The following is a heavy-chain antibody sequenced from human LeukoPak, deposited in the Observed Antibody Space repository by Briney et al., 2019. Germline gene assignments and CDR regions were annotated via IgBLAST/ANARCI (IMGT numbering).Heavy chain of an antibody. D-gene: IGHD3-10*01. CDR1: GYSISSGYY. Sequence: SETLSLTCTVSGYSISSGYYWGWIRQPPGKGLEWIGSIYNSGSTYYNPSLKSRVTISVDTSKNQFSLKLSSVTAADTAVYYCARGATMVRGVINWFDPWGQGTLVTVSS. CDR2: IYNSGST. V-gene: IGHV4-38-2*02. J-gene: IGHJ5*02. CDR3: ARGATMVRGVINWFDP.